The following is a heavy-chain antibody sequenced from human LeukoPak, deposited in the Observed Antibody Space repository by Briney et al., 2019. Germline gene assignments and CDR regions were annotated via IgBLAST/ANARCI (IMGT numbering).Heavy chain of an antibody. CDR2: IYHSGST. CDR1: GGPISSSNW. Sequence: PSGTLSLTRAVSGGPISSSNWWSWVRQPPGKGLEWIGEIYHSGSTNYNPSLKSRVTISVDKSKNQFSLKLSSVTAADTAVYYCARVQQWLVLGWFDPWGQGTLVTVSS. V-gene: IGHV4-4*02. D-gene: IGHD6-19*01. CDR3: ARVQQWLVLGWFDP. J-gene: IGHJ5*02.